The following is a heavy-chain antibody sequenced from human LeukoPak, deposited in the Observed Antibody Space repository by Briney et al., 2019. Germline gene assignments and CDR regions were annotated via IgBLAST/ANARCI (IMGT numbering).Heavy chain of an antibody. CDR2: ISSNGGST. D-gene: IGHD2-21*02. CDR1: GFTFSSYA. CDR3: ARAECGGDCYLYAFDI. J-gene: IGHJ3*02. Sequence: GSLRLSCAASGFTFSSYAVHWVRQAPGKGLEYVSVISSNGGSTYYANSVKGRFTISRDNSKNTLYLQMGSLRAEDMAVYYCARAECGGDCYLYAFDIWGQGTMVTVSS. V-gene: IGHV3-64*01.